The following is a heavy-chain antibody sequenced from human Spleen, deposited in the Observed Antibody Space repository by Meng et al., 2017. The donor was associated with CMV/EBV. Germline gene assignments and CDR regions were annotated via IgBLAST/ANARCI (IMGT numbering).Heavy chain of an antibody. CDR1: GFTFSTYW. J-gene: IGHJ6*02. D-gene: IGHD1-1*01. Sequence: GESLKISCAASGFTFSTYWMSWVRQAPGKGLEWVANIKRDGSEKYYVDSVKGRFTISRDNAKNSLYLQMNSLRAEDTAVYYCARSPLEPRLYYDGMDVWGQGTTVTVSS. V-gene: IGHV3-7*01. CDR3: ARSPLEPRLYYDGMDV. CDR2: IKRDGSEK.